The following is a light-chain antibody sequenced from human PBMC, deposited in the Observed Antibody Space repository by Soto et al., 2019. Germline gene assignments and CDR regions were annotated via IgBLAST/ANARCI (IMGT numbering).Light chain of an antibody. V-gene: IGKV1-12*01. CDR3: QQANSFPLT. Sequence: DIQMTQSPSYVSASVGDRVSITCRACQDIRSWLAWYQQRPGKAPKLLIYAATTLQSGVPSRFSGSGSGTTFTLTINNLQPEDFASYFCQQANSFPLTFGGGTKVDIK. CDR1: QDIRSW. CDR2: AAT. J-gene: IGKJ4*01.